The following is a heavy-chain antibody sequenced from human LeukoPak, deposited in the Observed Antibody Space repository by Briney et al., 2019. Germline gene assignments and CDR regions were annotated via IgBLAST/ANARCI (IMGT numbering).Heavy chain of an antibody. CDR3: ARGRRDDFWSGYSLYYFDY. D-gene: IGHD3-3*01. Sequence: SETLSLTCAVYGGSFSGYYWSWIRQPPGKGLEWIGEVNHRGSTNYNPSLKSRVSISVDTSKNQFSLRLNSVTAADTAVYYCARGRRDDFWSGYSLYYFDYWGQGTLVTVSS. V-gene: IGHV4-34*01. CDR1: GGSFSGYY. CDR2: VNHRGST. J-gene: IGHJ4*02.